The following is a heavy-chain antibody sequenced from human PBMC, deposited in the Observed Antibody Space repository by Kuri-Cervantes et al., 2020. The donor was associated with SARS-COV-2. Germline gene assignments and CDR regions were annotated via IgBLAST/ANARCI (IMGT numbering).Heavy chain of an antibody. D-gene: IGHD3-16*02. J-gene: IGHJ6*03. V-gene: IGHV1-3*02. CDR1: GYTFTSYA. CDR2: SNAGNGNT. CDR3: ARGDYVWGSYRYYMDD. Sequence: ASVKVSCKASGYTFTSYAMHWVRQAPGQRLEWMGWSNAGNGNTKYSQEFQGRVTITRDTSASTAYMELSSLRSDDTAVYYCARGDYVWGSYRYYMDDWGKGTTVTVSS.